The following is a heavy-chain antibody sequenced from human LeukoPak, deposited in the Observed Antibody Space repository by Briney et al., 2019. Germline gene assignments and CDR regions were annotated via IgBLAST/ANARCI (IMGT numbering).Heavy chain of an antibody. CDR1: GYSISSGYY. V-gene: IGHV4-38-2*02. D-gene: IGHD4-11*01. CDR2: IYHSGST. CDR3: ARHWDDYSKPGPDY. J-gene: IGHJ4*02. Sequence: SETLSLTCTVSGYSISSGYYWGWIRQPPGKGLEWIGSIYHSGSTYYNPSLKSRVTISVDTSKNQFSLKLSSVTAADTAVYYCARHWDDYSKPGPDYWGQGTLVTVSS.